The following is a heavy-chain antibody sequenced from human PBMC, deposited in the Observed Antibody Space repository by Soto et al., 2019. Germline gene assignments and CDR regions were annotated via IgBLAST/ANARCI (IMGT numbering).Heavy chain of an antibody. CDR2: INHSGST. J-gene: IGHJ4*02. CDR1: GGSFSGYY. CDR3: ARGTRGYSSGWYDY. V-gene: IGHV4-34*01. Sequence: QVQLQQWGAGLLKPSETLSLTCVVYGGSFSGYYWSWIRQPPGKGLEWIGEINHSGSTNYNPSLKSRVTISVDTSKNQFSLKLSSVTAADTAVYYCARGTRGYSSGWYDYWDQGTLVTVSS. D-gene: IGHD6-19*01.